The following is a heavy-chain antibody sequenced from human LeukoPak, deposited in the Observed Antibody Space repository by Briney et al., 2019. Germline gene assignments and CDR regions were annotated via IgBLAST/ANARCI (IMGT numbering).Heavy chain of an antibody. V-gene: IGHV4-34*01. D-gene: IGHD3-16*02. J-gene: IGHJ4*02. Sequence: SETLSLTCAVYSGSFSGYYWSWIRQSPGKGLEWIGEINHSGSTNYNPSLKSRVTISVDTSKNQFSLKLSSVTAADTAVYYCARAGYDYVWGSYRYPYFDYWGQGTLVTVSS. CDR2: INHSGST. CDR3: ARAGYDYVWGSYRYPYFDY. CDR1: SGSFSGYY.